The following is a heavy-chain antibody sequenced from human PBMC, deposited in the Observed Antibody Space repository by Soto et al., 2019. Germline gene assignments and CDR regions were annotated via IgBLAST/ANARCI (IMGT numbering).Heavy chain of an antibody. D-gene: IGHD3-9*01. Sequence: ASVKVSCTAYGYTFTSYGISWVRQAPGQGLEWMGWISAYNGNTSYAQKLQGRVTMTRNTSTSTAYMELSSLRSEDTAVYYCARGNPTYYDILTGYSHWGQGTLVTVSS. CDR2: ISAYNGNT. CDR1: GYTFTSYG. CDR3: ARGNPTYYDILTGYSH. V-gene: IGHV1-18*01. J-gene: IGHJ4*02.